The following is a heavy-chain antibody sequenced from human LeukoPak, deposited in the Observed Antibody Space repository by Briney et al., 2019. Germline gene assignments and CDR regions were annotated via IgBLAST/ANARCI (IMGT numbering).Heavy chain of an antibody. Sequence: GGSLRLSCAASGFTFSSYAMSWVRQAPGKGLEWVSAISGSGGSTYYADSVKGRFTISRDNSKNTLYLQMNSLRAEDTAVYYCASYDILTGYYFMWGQGTLVTVSS. CDR1: GFTFSSYA. J-gene: IGHJ4*02. D-gene: IGHD3-9*01. CDR3: ASYDILTGYYFM. V-gene: IGHV3-23*01. CDR2: ISGSGGST.